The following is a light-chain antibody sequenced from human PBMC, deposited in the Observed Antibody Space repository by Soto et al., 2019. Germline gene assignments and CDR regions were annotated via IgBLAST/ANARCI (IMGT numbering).Light chain of an antibody. J-gene: IGLJ2*01. CDR1: SGHSSYA. CDR2: LNSDGSH. CDR3: QTWGTGTVV. V-gene: IGLV4-69*01. Sequence: QSVLTQSPSASASLGASVKLTCTLSSGHSSYAIAWHQQQPEKGPRYLMKLNSDGSHSKGDGIPDRFSGSSSGAERYLTLSSLQSGDEADYYCQTWGTGTVVFGGGTKVTVL.